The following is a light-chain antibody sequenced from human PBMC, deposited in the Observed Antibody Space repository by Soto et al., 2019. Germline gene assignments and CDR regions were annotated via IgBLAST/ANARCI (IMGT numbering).Light chain of an antibody. V-gene: IGKV3-15*01. CDR1: QSVAND. J-gene: IGKJ1*01. Sequence: EIVMTQSPATLSVSPGEIATLSCRASQSVANDLAWYQHKPGQAPRLLTHGASTRATGIPARFSGVGSGTEFTLTISSLQSEDFAVYYCQQYGSSPPTFGQGTKVDIK. CDR2: GAS. CDR3: QQYGSSPPT.